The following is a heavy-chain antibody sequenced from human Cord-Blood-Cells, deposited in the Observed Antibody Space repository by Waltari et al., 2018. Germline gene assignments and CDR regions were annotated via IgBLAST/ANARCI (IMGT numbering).Heavy chain of an antibody. D-gene: IGHD6-19*01. V-gene: IGHV4-39*01. CDR1: GGSISSSSYY. CDR3: ARHSGQWLNAFDI. J-gene: IGHJ3*02. CDR2: MYYSGST. Sequence: QLQLQESGPGLVKPSETLSPTCTVSGGSISSSSYYWGWIRQPPGKGLEWIGSMYYSGSTYYNPSLKSRVTISVDTSKNQFSLKLSSVTAADTAVYYCARHSGQWLNAFDIWGQGTMVTVSS.